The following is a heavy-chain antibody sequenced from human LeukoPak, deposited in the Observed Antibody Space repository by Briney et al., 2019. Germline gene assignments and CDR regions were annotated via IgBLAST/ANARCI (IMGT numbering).Heavy chain of an antibody. CDR2: IKQDGSEK. J-gene: IGHJ5*02. V-gene: IGHV3-7*01. CDR1: GFTFSSYW. Sequence: GGSLRLSCAASGFTFSSYWMSWVRQAPGKGLEWVANIKQDGSEKYYVDSVKGRFTISRDNAKNSLYLQMNSLRAEDTAVYYCARGSSSGWPANWFDPWGQGTLVTVSS. CDR3: ARGSSSGWPANWFDP. D-gene: IGHD6-19*01.